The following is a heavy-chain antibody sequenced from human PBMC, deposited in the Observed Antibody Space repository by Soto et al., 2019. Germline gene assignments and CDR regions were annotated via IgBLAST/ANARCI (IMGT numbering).Heavy chain of an antibody. CDR2: IYYSGST. V-gene: IGHV4-31*03. CDR1: GGSISSGGYY. D-gene: IGHD3-16*02. J-gene: IGHJ4*02. Sequence: SETLSLTCTVSGGSISSGGYYWSWIRQHPGKGLEWIGYIYYSGSTYYNPSLKSRVTISVDTSKNQFSLKLSSVTAADTAVYYCARVRIEGVDYYDYIWGSYRPTFDYWGQGTLVTVSS. CDR3: ARVRIEGVDYYDYIWGSYRPTFDY.